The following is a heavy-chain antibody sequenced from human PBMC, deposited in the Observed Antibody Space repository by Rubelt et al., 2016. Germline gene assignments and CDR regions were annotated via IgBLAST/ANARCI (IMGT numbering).Heavy chain of an antibody. J-gene: IGHJ4*02. CDR1: GFTFSSYS. Sequence: EVQLVESGGRLVQPGGSLRLSCAASGFTFSSYSMNWVRQAPGKGLEWVSVIYSGGSTYYADSVKGRFTISRDNFKNTLYLQMNSLTAEERAVYYCARASGYCTNGICYIDYWGQGTLVTVSS. CDR3: ARASGYCTNGICYIDY. CDR2: IYSGGST. D-gene: IGHD2-8*01. V-gene: IGHV3-66*01.